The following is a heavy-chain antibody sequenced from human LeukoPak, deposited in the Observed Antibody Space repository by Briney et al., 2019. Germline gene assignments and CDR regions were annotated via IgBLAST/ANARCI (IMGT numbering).Heavy chain of an antibody. D-gene: IGHD5-24*01. Sequence: GGSLRLSCAASGFTFSDYYMNWIRQAPGKGLEWVSYISSNGSFIYYADSVKGRFTISRDNAKNSLYLQMNSLRVEDAAVYYCARLRGDYWGQGTLVTVSS. V-gene: IGHV3-11*04. J-gene: IGHJ4*02. CDR2: ISSNGSFI. CDR3: ARLRGDY. CDR1: GFTFSDYY.